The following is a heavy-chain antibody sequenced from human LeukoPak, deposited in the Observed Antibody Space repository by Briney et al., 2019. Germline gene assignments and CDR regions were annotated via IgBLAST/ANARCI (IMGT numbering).Heavy chain of an antibody. V-gene: IGHV3-7*01. CDR2: IKPDGSDT. Sequence: QAGGSLRLSCEASGFSLSFYWMSWVRLAPGKGLEWVANIKPDGSDTRQVDSVKGRFTISRDNAKNSLYLQMSGLRGEDTAVYYCARGGASSKPLDAWGQGTLVTVSS. CDR1: GFSLSFYW. CDR3: ARGGASSKPLDA. D-gene: IGHD3-10*01. J-gene: IGHJ5*02.